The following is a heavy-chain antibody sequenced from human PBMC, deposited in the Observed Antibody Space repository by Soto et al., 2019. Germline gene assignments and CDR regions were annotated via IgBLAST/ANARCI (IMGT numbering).Heavy chain of an antibody. J-gene: IGHJ4*02. Sequence: GGSLRLSCAASGFTFSSYSMNWVRQAPGKGLEWVSSISSSSYIYYADSVKGRFTISRDNAKNSLYLQMNSLRAEDTAVYYCAANGGNSYLFDYWGQGTLVTVSS. D-gene: IGHD2-21*02. CDR2: ISSSSYI. CDR1: GFTFSSYS. V-gene: IGHV3-21*01. CDR3: AANGGNSYLFDY.